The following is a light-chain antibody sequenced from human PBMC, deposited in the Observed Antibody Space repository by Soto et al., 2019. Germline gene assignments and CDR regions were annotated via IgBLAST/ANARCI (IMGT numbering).Light chain of an antibody. V-gene: IGKV3D-20*02. CDR2: GAS. J-gene: IGKJ1*01. CDR3: QQRSNWPT. Sequence: ETVLTQSPGTLSLSPGERATLSCRASQSVSSNLLAWYQEKPGQAPRLLIFGASRRATGIPDRFSGSGSGTDFTLTISSLEPEDFAVYYCQQRSNWPTFGQGTKVDIK. CDR1: QSVSSNL.